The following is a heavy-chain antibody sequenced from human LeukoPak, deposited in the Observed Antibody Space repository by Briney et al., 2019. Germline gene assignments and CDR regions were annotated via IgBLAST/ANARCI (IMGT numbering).Heavy chain of an antibody. V-gene: IGHV4-34*01. Sequence: SQTLSLTCAVYGGSFSAYYWSWIRQSPGKGLEWIGEINHRGSAHYNPSLKSRVTISVDTSRNQFFLKLSSVTAADTAVYYCAREVVAARGSFDFWGQGTLVTVSS. CDR3: AREVVAARGSFDF. J-gene: IGHJ4*02. CDR1: GGSFSAYY. D-gene: IGHD2-2*01. CDR2: INHRGSA.